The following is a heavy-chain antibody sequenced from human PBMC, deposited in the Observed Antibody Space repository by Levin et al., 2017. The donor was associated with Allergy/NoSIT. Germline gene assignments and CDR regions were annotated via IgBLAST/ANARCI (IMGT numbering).Heavy chain of an antibody. Sequence: GGSLRLSCAASGFTFSSYAMHWVRQAPGKGLEWVAVISYDGSNKYYADSVKGRFTISRDNSKNTLYLQMNSLRAEDTAVYYCARDRGERTYYYDSSGFFDYWGQGTLVTVSS. D-gene: IGHD3-22*01. CDR2: ISYDGSNK. J-gene: IGHJ4*02. CDR3: ARDRGERTYYYDSSGFFDY. CDR1: GFTFSSYA. V-gene: IGHV3-30-3*01.